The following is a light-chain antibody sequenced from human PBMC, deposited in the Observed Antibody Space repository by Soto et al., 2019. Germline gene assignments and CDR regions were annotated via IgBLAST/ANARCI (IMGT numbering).Light chain of an antibody. CDR1: QSISTN. CDR2: GAS. CDR3: QHYNNWPPLT. V-gene: IGKV3-15*01. J-gene: IGKJ1*01. Sequence: IVMTQSPVTMSVPPGERATLSCRASQSISTNLAWYQQQPGQAPRPLIYGASTRATGIPARFSGGGSGTESTLTISSLQSEDFAGYYCQHYNNWPPLTFGQGTKVETK.